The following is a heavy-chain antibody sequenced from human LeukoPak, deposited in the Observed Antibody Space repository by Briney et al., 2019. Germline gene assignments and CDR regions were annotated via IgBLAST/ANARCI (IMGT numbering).Heavy chain of an antibody. Sequence: GGSLRLSCAASGFTFSSYSMNWVRQAPGKGLEWVSSISSSGSYIYYADSVKGRFTISRDNAKNLLYLQMNSLRADDTAEYYCARDRGAKRPPDYWGQGTLVTVSS. CDR3: ARDRGAKRPPDY. D-gene: IGHD3-10*01. CDR2: ISSSGSYI. J-gene: IGHJ4*02. V-gene: IGHV3-21*01. CDR1: GFTFSSYS.